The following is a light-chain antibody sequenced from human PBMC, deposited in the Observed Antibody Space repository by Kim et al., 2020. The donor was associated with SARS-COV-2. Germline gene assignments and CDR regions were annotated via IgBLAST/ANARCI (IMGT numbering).Light chain of an antibody. CDR1: QSVSSN. CDR2: GAS. J-gene: IGKJ4*01. Sequence: SPGERATLSIRAGQSVSSNLAWYQQKPGHAPRLLIYGASTRATGIPARFSGSGSGTEFTLTISSLQSEDFAVYYCQQYNNWPPLTFGGGTKVDIK. CDR3: QQYNNWPPLT. V-gene: IGKV3-15*01.